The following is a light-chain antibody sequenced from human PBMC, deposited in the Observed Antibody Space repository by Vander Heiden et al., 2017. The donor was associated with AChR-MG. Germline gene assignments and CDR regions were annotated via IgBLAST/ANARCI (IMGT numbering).Light chain of an antibody. Sequence: QSALTQPASVSVSPGQSVTISCTGTSSDIAIYDLVSWYQQHPGKAPKLMIFDVSKRPSGVSGRFSGSKSGNTASLTISGLQAEDEADYYCNSYRDDGTWVFGGGTKLTVL. J-gene: IGLJ3*02. CDR3: NSYRDDGTWV. CDR2: DVS. CDR1: SSDIAIYDL. V-gene: IGLV2-14*03.